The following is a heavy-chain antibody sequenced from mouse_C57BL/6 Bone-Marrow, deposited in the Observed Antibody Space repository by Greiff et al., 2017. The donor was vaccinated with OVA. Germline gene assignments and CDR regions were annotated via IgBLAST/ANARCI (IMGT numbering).Heavy chain of an antibody. J-gene: IGHJ2*01. D-gene: IGHD1-1*01. CDR2: ISYDGSN. CDR1: GYSITSGYY. Sequence: DVQLQESGPGLVKPSQSLSLTCSVTGYSITSGYYWNWIRQFPGNKLEWMGYISYDGSNNYNPSLKNRISITRDTSKNQFFLKLNSVTTEDTATYYCAREVLLRSYYFDYWGQGTTLTVSS. V-gene: IGHV3-6*01. CDR3: AREVLLRSYYFDY.